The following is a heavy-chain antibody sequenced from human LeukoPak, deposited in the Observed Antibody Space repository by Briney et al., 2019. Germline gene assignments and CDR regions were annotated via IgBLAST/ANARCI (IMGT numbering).Heavy chain of an antibody. D-gene: IGHD1-26*01. CDR2: TSTSGGSA. J-gene: IGHJ4*02. CDR3: ARYSGSYYYPPAWDL. Sequence: GGSLRLSCAVSGFTFSNNAMSWVRQAPGKGLEWVSATSTSGGSAYYADSVKGRFTISRDNSKNTLYLQMDSLRADDTAVYYCARYSGSYYYPPAWDLWGQGTLVTVSS. CDR1: GFTFSNNA. V-gene: IGHV3-23*01.